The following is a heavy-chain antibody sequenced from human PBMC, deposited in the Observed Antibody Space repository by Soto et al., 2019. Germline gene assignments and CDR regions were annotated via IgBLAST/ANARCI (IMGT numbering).Heavy chain of an antibody. CDR1: GGTFSSYT. Sequence: QLHLVQSGAEVKKPGSSVKVSCKASGGTFSSYTINWVRQAHGQGLEWLGGIIPMFGTLYYAQTFQGRLKIAADSSTSTAYMELTTLRSDDTAVYYCARKVASADDAFDIWGQGTMVTVSS. J-gene: IGHJ3*02. D-gene: IGHD6-19*01. V-gene: IGHV1-69*06. CDR2: IIPMFGTL. CDR3: ARKVASADDAFDI.